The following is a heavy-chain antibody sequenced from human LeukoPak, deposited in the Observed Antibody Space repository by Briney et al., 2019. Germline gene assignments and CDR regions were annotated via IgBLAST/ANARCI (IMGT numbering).Heavy chain of an antibody. CDR2: INSDGSST. CDR3: ARVDYGDYAPYFDY. V-gene: IGHV3-74*01. Sequence: GGSLRLSCAASGFTFSSYWMHWVRQAPGKGLVWVSRINSDGSSTSYADSVKGRFTISRDNSKNTLYLQMNSLRAEDTAVYYCARVDYGDYAPYFDYWGQGTLVTVSS. D-gene: IGHD4-17*01. J-gene: IGHJ4*02. CDR1: GFTFSSYW.